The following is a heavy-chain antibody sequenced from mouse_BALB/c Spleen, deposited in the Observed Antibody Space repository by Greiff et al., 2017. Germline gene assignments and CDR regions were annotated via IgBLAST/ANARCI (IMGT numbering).Heavy chain of an antibody. CDR2: IRNKANGYTT. D-gene: IGHD1-1*01. CDR3: ARDNYYGSSYDYYAMDY. CDR1: GFTFTDYY. Sequence: EVKVEESGGGLVQPGGSLRLSCATSGFTFTDYYMSWVRQPPGKALEWLGFIRNKANGYTTEYSASVKGRFTISRDNSQSILYLQMNTLRAEDSATYYCARDNYYGSSYDYYAMDYWGQGTSVTVSS. J-gene: IGHJ4*01. V-gene: IGHV7-3*02.